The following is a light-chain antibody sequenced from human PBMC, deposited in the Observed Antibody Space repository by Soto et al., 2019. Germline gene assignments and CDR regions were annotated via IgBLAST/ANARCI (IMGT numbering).Light chain of an antibody. CDR1: QRVSSSY. CDR3: QQYGSSPLT. CDR2: GAS. Sequence: EIVLTQSPGTLSLSPGERAALSCRASQRVSSSYLAWYQQKPGQAPRLLIYGASSRATGIPDRFSGSGSRTDFNLTISRVEPEDFAVYYCQQYGSSPLTFGGGTTVEIK. V-gene: IGKV3-20*01. J-gene: IGKJ4*01.